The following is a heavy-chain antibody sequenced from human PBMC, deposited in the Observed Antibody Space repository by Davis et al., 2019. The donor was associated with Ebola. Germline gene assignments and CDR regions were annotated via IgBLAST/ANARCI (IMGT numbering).Heavy chain of an antibody. CDR3: ARSIMQDYDFWGGYRSYYMDV. CDR1: GASFSGYS. CDR2: INHSAST. J-gene: IGHJ6*03. D-gene: IGHD3-3*01. Sequence: MPSETLSPPCAVHGASFSGYSWSWIPQPPGKGLEWLGEINHSASTSYNPSLKSRVTISVDTSKNQFSLKVTSVTAADTAVYYCARSIMQDYDFWGGYRSYYMDVWGKGTTVTVSS. V-gene: IGHV4-34*01.